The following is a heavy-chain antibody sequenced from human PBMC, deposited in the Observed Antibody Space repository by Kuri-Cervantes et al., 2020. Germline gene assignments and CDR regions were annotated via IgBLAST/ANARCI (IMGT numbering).Heavy chain of an antibody. CDR1: GGSFSGYY. D-gene: IGHD1-26*01. J-gene: IGHJ4*02. CDR3: ARLGTGGSYYYDY. CDR2: INHSGST. Sequence: SETLSLTCAVYGGSFSGYYWSCIRQPPGKGLEWIGEINHSGSTNYNPSLRSRVTISVDTSKNQFSLKLSSVTAADTAVYYCARLGTGGSYYYDYWGQGTLVTVSS. V-gene: IGHV4-34*01.